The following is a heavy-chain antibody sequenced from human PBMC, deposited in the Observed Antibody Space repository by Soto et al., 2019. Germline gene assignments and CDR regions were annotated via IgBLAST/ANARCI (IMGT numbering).Heavy chain of an antibody. J-gene: IGHJ6*02. CDR1: GGSINRSSYY. D-gene: IGHD6-6*01. CDR3: ARGVVPDV. CDR2: IYYSGRT. Sequence: KPSETLSLTCTVSGGSINRSSYYWGWIRQPPGKGLEWIGNIYYSGRTYYKSSLKSRVTISVDTSKNQLSLNMTSVTAADTAVYFCARGVVPDVWGQGTTVTVSS. V-gene: IGHV4-39*01.